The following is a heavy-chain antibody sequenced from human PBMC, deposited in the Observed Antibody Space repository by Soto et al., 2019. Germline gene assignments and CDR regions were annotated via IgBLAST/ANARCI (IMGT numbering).Heavy chain of an antibody. CDR1: GFTFYDYG. D-gene: IGHD4-4*01. CDR3: AKDFSSKGWTGLNAPSDS. Sequence: EIQLLESGGGLVEPGGSLTLSCAASGFTFYDYGMNWVRQAPGKGLEWVSSISGSSRRTDYADSVKGRFVISRDNSKAMVYLEMNRLRAADTAVYYCAKDFSSKGWTGLNAPSDSWGQGILVSVSS. J-gene: IGHJ4*02. V-gene: IGHV3-23*01. CDR2: ISGSSRRT.